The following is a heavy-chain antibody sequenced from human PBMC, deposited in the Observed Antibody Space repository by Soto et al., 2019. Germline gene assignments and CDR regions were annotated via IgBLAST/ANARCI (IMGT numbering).Heavy chain of an antibody. J-gene: IGHJ4*02. Sequence: SGESLKTSCKGSEYSLTSYWIAWVRQMPGKALECMGIIYPGDSDTRYSPSFQGQVTISADKSTSTAYLQWSSLKASDTAMYYCARWYSSGLYYLDYWGQGTLVTVSS. CDR1: EYSLTSYW. CDR2: IYPGDSDT. V-gene: IGHV5-51*01. CDR3: ARWYSSGLYYLDY. D-gene: IGHD6-19*01.